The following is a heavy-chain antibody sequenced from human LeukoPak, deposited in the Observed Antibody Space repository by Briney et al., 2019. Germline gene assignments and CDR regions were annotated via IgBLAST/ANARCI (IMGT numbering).Heavy chain of an antibody. Sequence: GGSLRLSCAGTGFTFSNYWMNWVRQAPGKGLEWGANIKEDGSRINYVDSVKGRCTISRDNAKNSVYLQMDNLRAEDTAVYYCVGSSGWLFDYWGQGILVAVSS. J-gene: IGHJ4*02. CDR1: GFTFSNYW. V-gene: IGHV3-7*01. CDR2: IKEDGSRI. CDR3: VGSSGWLFDY. D-gene: IGHD6-19*01.